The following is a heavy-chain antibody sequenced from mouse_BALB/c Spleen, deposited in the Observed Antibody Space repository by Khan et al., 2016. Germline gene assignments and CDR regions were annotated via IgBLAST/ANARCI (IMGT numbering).Heavy chain of an antibody. V-gene: IGHV4-1*02. CDR3: ARRGYGSSWYFDV. CDR2: INPDSTTI. Sequence: EVKLLESGGGLVQPGGSLKLSCAASGFDFSRYWMSWVRQAPGKGLEWIGEINPDSTTINYTPSLKDKFIISRENAKNTLYLQMSKVRSEDTALYYCARRGYGSSWYFDVWGAGTTVTVSS. D-gene: IGHD1-3*01. J-gene: IGHJ1*01. CDR1: GFDFSRYW.